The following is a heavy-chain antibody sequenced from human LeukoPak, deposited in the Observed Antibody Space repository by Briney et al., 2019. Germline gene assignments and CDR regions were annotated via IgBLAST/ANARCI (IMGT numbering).Heavy chain of an antibody. Sequence: GSPRVSCSASGFTFNNAWMSWVRQAPGKGLEWVGRIKSKSDGGTIDYVAPVKCRFTISRDDSKNTLYLQMNSLKTEDTAVYFCATEYYGAYNFWGQGTLVSASS. CDR1: GFTFNNAW. CDR3: ATEYYGAYNF. D-gene: IGHD4-17*01. J-gene: IGHJ1*01. CDR2: IKSKSDGGTI. V-gene: IGHV3-15*01.